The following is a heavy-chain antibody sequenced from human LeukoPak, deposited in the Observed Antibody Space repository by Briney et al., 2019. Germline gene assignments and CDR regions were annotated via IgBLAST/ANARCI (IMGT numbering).Heavy chain of an antibody. J-gene: IGHJ4*02. CDR2: INHSGST. V-gene: IGHV4-34*01. D-gene: IGHD2-2*02. Sequence: GSLRLSCAASGFTFSSYGMHWVRQAPGKGLEWIGEINHSGSTNYNPSLKSRVTISVDTSKNQFSLKLSSVTAADTAAYYCARGRIPFDYWGQGTLVTVSS. CDR1: GFTFSSYG. CDR3: ARGRIPFDY.